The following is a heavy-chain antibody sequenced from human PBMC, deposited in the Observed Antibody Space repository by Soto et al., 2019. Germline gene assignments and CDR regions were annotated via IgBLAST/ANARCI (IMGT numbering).Heavy chain of an antibody. CDR2: ISGSGETT. D-gene: IGHD3-22*01. CDR1: RVRFSAYA. Sequence: SLRLSCAASRVRFSAYAMTWVRQAPGKGLEWVSGISGSGETTYYAVSVEGRSRISRDNAQNTLYLQMSSLRAEDTAVYYCAKILLPRPLIANDAFDIWGQGTVVTVSS. V-gene: IGHV3-23*01. CDR3: AKILLPRPLIANDAFDI. J-gene: IGHJ3*02.